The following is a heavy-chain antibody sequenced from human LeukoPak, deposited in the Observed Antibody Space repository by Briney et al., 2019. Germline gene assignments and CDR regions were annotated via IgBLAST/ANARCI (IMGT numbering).Heavy chain of an antibody. J-gene: IGHJ3*02. CDR2: INSDGSST. CDR1: GFTFKSVW. D-gene: IGHD5-24*01. V-gene: IGHV3-74*01. Sequence: GGSLRLSCAASGFTFKSVWMHWVRQAPGKGVVWLSVINSDGSSTSYADAVKGRFTISRDNAKDTLYLQMNSLSAEDTAVYYCARTITDAFDIWGQGTMVSVSS. CDR3: ARTITDAFDI.